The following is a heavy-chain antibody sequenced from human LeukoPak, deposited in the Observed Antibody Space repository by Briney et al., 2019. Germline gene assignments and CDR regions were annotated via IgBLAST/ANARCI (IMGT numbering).Heavy chain of an antibody. Sequence: KPSETLSLTCTVSGGSFGLYHWSWIRQPPGKGLEWLGYIFYNGSTKYNISLKSRLTISIDTSKNQFSLKLTSVTAADTAVYYCARDRAAGSDWLDPWGQGALVTVSS. CDR1: GGSFGLYH. J-gene: IGHJ5*02. CDR2: IFYNGST. V-gene: IGHV4-59*01. CDR3: ARDRAAGSDWLDP. D-gene: IGHD3-10*01.